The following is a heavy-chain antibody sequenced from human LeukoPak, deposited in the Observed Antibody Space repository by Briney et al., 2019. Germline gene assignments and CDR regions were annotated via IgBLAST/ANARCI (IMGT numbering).Heavy chain of an antibody. CDR3: AKRYCSSTSCYGY. CDR2: ISGSGGST. J-gene: IGHJ4*02. CDR1: GFTFSSYA. D-gene: IGHD2-2*01. Sequence: GGSLRLSCAASGFTFSSYAMSWVRQAPGKGLEWVSAISGSGGSTYYADSVKGRSTISRDNSKNTLYLQMNSLRAEDTAVYYCAKRYCSSTSCYGYWGQGTLVTVSS. V-gene: IGHV3-23*01.